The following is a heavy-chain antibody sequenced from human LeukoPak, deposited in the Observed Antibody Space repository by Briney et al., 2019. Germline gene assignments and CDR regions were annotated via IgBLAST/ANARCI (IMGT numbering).Heavy chain of an antibody. Sequence: HPGGSLRLSCAASGFTFSNYGMNWVRQAPGKGLEWVSGIGVGGTTYYADSVKGRFNISRDTSKSTLYLQMNSLRAEDTAVYYCAKAQGYYDCWGQGTLVTVSS. V-gene: IGHV3-23*01. CDR3: AKAQGYYDC. D-gene: IGHD3-22*01. CDR1: GFTFSNYG. CDR2: IGVGGTT. J-gene: IGHJ4*02.